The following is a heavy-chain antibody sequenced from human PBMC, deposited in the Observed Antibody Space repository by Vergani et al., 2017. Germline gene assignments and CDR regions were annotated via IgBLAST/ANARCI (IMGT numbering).Heavy chain of an antibody. J-gene: IGHJ6*02. CDR3: ARDIGGEVGKAYYYYGMDV. V-gene: IGHV4-39*07. CDR1: GGSISSSSYY. Sequence: QLQLQESGPGLVKPSETLSLTCTVSGGSISSSSYYWGWIRQPPGKGLEWIGSIYYSGSTYYNPSLKSRVTISVDTSKNQFSLKLSSVTAADTAVYYCARDIGGEVGKAYYYYGMDVWGQGTTVTVSS. D-gene: IGHD3-3*01. CDR2: IYYSGST.